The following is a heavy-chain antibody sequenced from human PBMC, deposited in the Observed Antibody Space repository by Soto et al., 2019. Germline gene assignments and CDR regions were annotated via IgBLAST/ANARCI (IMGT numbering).Heavy chain of an antibody. J-gene: IGHJ3*02. Sequence: GGSLRLSCQASGFNFSSYGMHWVRQAPGKGLEWVAVIWYDGSNKYYADSVKGRFTIIRDNAKNTLYLQMNSLRAEDTAVYYCARLGSTNTFDIWGLGTKVTVSS. CDR2: IWYDGSNK. V-gene: IGHV3-33*08. CDR1: GFNFSSYG. CDR3: ARLGSTNTFDI. D-gene: IGHD2-2*01.